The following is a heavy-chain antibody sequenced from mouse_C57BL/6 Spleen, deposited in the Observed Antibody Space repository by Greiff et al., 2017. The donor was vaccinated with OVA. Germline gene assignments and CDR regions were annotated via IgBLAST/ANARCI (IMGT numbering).Heavy chain of an antibody. D-gene: IGHD1-1*01. CDR1: GYTFTDYN. V-gene: IGHV1-22*01. CDR2: INPNNGGT. J-gene: IGHJ3*01. Sequence: VQLKQSGPELVKPGASVKMSCKASGYTFTDYNMHWVKQSHGKSLEWIGYINPNNGGTSYNQKFKGKATLTVNKSSSTAYMQFSSLTSEDSAIYYCARSKDGSSPFAYWGQGTLVTVSA. CDR3: ARSKDGSSPFAY.